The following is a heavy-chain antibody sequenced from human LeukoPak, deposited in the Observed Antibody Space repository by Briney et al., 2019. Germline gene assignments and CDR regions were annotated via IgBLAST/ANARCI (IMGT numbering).Heavy chain of an antibody. CDR1: GSTFTSYY. CDR3: ARGNSGYVY. D-gene: IGHD5-12*01. Sequence: ASVKVSCTASGSTFTSYYMHSVRQAPGHRLEWTGIINPSGGSTSYAQKFQGRVTMTRDTSTSTVYMELSSLRSEDTAVYYCARGNSGYVYWGQGTLVTVSS. V-gene: IGHV1-46*01. J-gene: IGHJ4*02. CDR2: INPSGGST.